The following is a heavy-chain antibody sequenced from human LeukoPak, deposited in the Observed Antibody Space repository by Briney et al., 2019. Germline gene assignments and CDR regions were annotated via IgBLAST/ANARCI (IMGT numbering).Heavy chain of an antibody. D-gene: IGHD2-15*01. V-gene: IGHV4-59*01. J-gene: IGHJ5*02. CDR2: IYYSGST. Sequence: SETLSLTCTVSGGSISSYYWSWIRQPPGKGLEWLGYIYYSGSTNYNPSLKSRVTISVDTSKNQFSLKLSSVTAADTAVYYCAREYCSGGSCYSYNWFDPWGQGTLVTVSS. CDR1: GGSISSYY. CDR3: AREYCSGGSCYSYNWFDP.